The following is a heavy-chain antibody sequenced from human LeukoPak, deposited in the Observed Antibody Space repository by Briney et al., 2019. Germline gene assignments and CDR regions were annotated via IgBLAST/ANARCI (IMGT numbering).Heavy chain of an antibody. CDR2: IKQDGSEK. Sequence: GALRLSFAAAGFTFSSYWMSWGRRAPGKGGEGVANIKQDGSEKYYVDSLKGRFTISRDNAKNSLYLQMNSLRAEDTAVYYCASFDCSGYYYGWYFDLWGRGTLVTVSS. V-gene: IGHV3-7*01. CDR1: GFTFSSYW. J-gene: IGHJ2*01. D-gene: IGHD3-22*01. CDR3: ASFDCSGYYYGWYFDL.